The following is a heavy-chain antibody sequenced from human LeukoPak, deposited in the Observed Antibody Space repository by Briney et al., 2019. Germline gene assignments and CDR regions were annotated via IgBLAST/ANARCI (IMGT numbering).Heavy chain of an antibody. Sequence: ASVKVSCKASGYTFTGYYMHWVRQAPGQGLEWMGWINPNSGGTNYAQKFQGRVTMTRDTSISTAYMELSSLRSEDTAVYYCATGTTVTALDRDYWGQGTLVTVSS. CDR1: GYTFTGYY. CDR2: INPNSGGT. CDR3: ATGTTVTALDRDY. D-gene: IGHD4-17*01. V-gene: IGHV1-2*02. J-gene: IGHJ4*02.